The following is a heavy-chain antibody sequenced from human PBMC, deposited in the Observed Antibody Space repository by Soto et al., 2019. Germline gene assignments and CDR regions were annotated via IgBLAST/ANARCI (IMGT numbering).Heavy chain of an antibody. CDR2: ISAYNGNT. CDR1: GYTFISYG. J-gene: IGHJ4*02. V-gene: IGHV1-18*01. CDR3: ARDFRAGIYYGSGSSVDY. Sequence: QVQLVQFGAEVKRPGASVKVSCKASGYTFISYGISWVRQAPGQGLEWMGWISAYNGNTKYAQKVQDRVTMTTDTSTSTAYMELRSLRSDDTAVYYCARDFRAGIYYGSGSSVDYWGQGTLVTVSS. D-gene: IGHD3-10*01.